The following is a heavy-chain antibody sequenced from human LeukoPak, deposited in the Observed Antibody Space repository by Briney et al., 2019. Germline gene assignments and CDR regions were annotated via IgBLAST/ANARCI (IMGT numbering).Heavy chain of an antibody. CDR2: NDYSGST. Sequence: SETLSLTCIVSGGPISTHYWSWSRQPPGKGLEWIGYNDYSGSTNYNPSLKSRVTISVDTSKNQFSLKLNSVTAADTAVYYCARGATFRGTYYMDVWGKGSTVTVSS. CDR3: ARGATFRGTYYMDV. CDR1: GGPISTHY. J-gene: IGHJ6*03. D-gene: IGHD3-10*01. V-gene: IGHV4-59*11.